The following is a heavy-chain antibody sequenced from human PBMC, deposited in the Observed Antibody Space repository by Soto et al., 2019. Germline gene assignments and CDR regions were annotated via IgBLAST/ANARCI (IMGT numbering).Heavy chain of an antibody. V-gene: IGHV1-24*01. CDR1: GYTLTQLS. CDR2: FDPEDGET. J-gene: IGHJ4*02. Sequence: RASVKVSCKVSGYTLTQLSMHWVRQAPGKGLEWTGGFDPEDGETIYAQKFQGRVTMTRDTSTSTVYMELSSLRSEDTAVYYCAREYYDSSGYYRPYDYWGQGTLVTVSS. D-gene: IGHD3-22*01. CDR3: AREYYDSSGYYRPYDY.